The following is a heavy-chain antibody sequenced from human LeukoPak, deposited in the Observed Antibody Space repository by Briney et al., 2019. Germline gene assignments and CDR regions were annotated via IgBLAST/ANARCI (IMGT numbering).Heavy chain of an antibody. V-gene: IGHV3-53*01. CDR1: GFTVSRNY. J-gene: IGHJ5*02. CDR3: AREVGATRGLDP. Sequence: GGSLRLSCAASGFTVSRNYMSWVRQAPGKGLEWVSIIYSGGSTYYADSVKGRFTISRDTSKNTLYLQMNSLRAEDTAVYYCAREVGATRGLDPWGQGTLVTVSS. D-gene: IGHD1-26*01. CDR2: IYSGGST.